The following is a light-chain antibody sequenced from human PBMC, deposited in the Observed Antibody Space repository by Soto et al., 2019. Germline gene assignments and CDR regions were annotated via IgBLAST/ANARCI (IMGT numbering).Light chain of an antibody. CDR2: GAS. CDR3: HQYGTSPT. J-gene: IGKJ5*01. Sequence: EIVLTQSPGTLSLFPGERATLSCRASQSLITRYLAWYQQKPGQAPRLLIYGASSRATGILDRFSGSGSGTDFTLTISRLEPEDFAVYSCHQYGTSPTFRQGTRLEIK. CDR1: QSLITRY. V-gene: IGKV3-20*01.